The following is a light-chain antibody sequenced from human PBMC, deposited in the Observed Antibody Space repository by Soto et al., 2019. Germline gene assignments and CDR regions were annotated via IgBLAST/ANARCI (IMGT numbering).Light chain of an antibody. J-gene: IGKJ1*01. CDR2: KAS. V-gene: IGKV1-5*03. CDR1: QSISNY. Sequence: DIQLTQSPSTLSASVGDRVTITCRASQSISNYLAWYQQKPGKAPKVLIYKASSLESGVTSRFSGSGSGTEFTLTISSLQPDDFETYYCQHCDSYWTFGQGTKVEIK. CDR3: QHCDSYWT.